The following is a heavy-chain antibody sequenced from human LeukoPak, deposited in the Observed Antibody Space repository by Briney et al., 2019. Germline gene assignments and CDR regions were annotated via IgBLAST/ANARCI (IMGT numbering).Heavy chain of an antibody. D-gene: IGHD6-13*01. V-gene: IGHV6-1*01. CDR3: ARASPTQGSSSWYRWFDP. Sequence: SQTLSLTSAISLDSVSSNSAASNWSSQPPTKCLELGVTTYYRSKWYNDYAVSVNSRITINPDTSKNQFSLQLNSVTPEDPAVYSCARASPTQGSSSWYRWFDPWGQGTLVTVSS. CDR2: TYYRSKWYN. J-gene: IGHJ5*02. CDR1: LDSVSSNSAA.